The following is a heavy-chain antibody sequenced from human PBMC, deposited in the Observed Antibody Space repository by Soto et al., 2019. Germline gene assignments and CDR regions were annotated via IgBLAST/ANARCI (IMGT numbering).Heavy chain of an antibody. CDR2: IWYDGSNK. D-gene: IGHD2-15*01. J-gene: IGHJ4*02. Sequence: QVQLVESGGGVVQPGRSLRLSCAASGFTFSSYGMHWVRQAPGKGLEWVAVIWYDGSNKYYADSVKGRFTISRDNSKNTLYLQMNSLSAEDTAVYYCARVGCSGGSCYSDYWGQGTLVTVSS. CDR1: GFTFSSYG. CDR3: ARVGCSGGSCYSDY. V-gene: IGHV3-33*01.